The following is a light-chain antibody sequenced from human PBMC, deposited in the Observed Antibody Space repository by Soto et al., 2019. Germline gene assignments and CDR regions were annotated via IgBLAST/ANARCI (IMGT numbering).Light chain of an antibody. J-gene: IGKJ4*01. V-gene: IGKV3-20*01. Sequence: EIVLTQSPGTLSLSPGEGATLSCRASQSVDSNYLAWYQKKPGQAPRLLIDGASSRATGIPDRFSGSGSGTDFTLTISRLEPEDVAVYYCQQYGSSRNTFGGGTKVEIK. CDR1: QSVDSNY. CDR3: QQYGSSRNT. CDR2: GAS.